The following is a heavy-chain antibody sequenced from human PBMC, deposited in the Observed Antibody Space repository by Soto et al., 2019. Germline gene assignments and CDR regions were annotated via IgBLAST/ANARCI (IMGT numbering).Heavy chain of an antibody. CDR1: GCTFTSYA. J-gene: IGHJ6*02. Sequence: GASVKVSCKASGCTFTSYAMHWVRQAPGQRLEWMGWINAGNGNTKYSQKFQGRVTITRDTSASTAYMELSSLGSEDTAVYYCASRYSGYQYYYYGMDVWGQGTTVTVSS. CDR2: INAGNGNT. D-gene: IGHD5-12*01. V-gene: IGHV1-3*01. CDR3: ASRYSGYQYYYYGMDV.